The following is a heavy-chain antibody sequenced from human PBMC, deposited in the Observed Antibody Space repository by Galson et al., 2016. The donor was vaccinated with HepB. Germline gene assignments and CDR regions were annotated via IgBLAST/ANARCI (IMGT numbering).Heavy chain of an antibody. CDR1: GFTGTTYG. CDR2: ISFDGTNK. Sequence: SLRLGGEAPGFTGTTYGMHWVRRAPGKGLESVAIISFDGTNKYYADSVKGRFTISRDNSKNTLYLQMNSLRAEDTAVYYCARELWLFRPPGVSYLDSWGQGTLVTVSS. J-gene: IGHJ4*02. CDR3: ARELWLFRPPGVSYLDS. D-gene: IGHD2-21*01. V-gene: IGHV3-30*03.